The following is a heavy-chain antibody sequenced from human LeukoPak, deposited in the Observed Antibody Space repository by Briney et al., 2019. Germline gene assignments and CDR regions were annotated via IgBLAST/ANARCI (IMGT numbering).Heavy chain of an antibody. V-gene: IGHV1-2*04. D-gene: IGHD2-15*01. J-gene: IGHJ6*02. CDR3: ARGRCSGGSCYTPSYYYYYGMDV. CDR1: GYTFTGYY. CDR2: INPNSGGT. Sequence: ASVKVSCKASGYTFTGYYMHWVRQAPGQGLEWMGWINPNSGGTNCAQKFQGWVTMTRDTSISTAYMELSRLRSDDTAVYYCARGRCSGGSCYTPSYYYYYGMDVWGQGTTVTVSS.